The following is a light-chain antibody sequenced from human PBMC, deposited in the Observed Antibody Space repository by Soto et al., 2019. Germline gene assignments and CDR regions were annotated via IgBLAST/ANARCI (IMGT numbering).Light chain of an antibody. J-gene: IGKJ1*01. V-gene: IGKV1-12*01. CDR2: SAS. CDR1: QDIGNW. CDR3: QQAKSFPIT. Sequence: DIQVTPSPPSMAASVGDRVTITCRASQDIGNWMTWYQQKPGKAPKLLIYSASTLVRGVPSRFSGSGSGTEFTLTISGLQPEDSLTYYCQQAKSFPITFGQGTKVDI.